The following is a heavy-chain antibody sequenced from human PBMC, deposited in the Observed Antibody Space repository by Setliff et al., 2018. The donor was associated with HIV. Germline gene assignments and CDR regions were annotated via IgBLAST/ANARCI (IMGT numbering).Heavy chain of an antibody. CDR1: GYSISSGYY. V-gene: IGHV4-38-2*01. J-gene: IGHJ4*02. Sequence: PSETLSLTCAVSGYSISSGYYWGRIRQPPGKGPEWVGSIYHSGTTYYNPSLKSRVTISVDTSKNQFSLKLSSVTAADTAVYYCAKLTPFDYWGQGTLVTVSS. CDR2: IYHSGTT. D-gene: IGHD7-27*01. CDR3: AKLTPFDY.